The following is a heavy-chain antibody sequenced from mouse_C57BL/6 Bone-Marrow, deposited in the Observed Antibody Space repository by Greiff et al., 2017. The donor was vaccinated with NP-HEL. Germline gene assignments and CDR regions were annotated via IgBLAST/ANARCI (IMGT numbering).Heavy chain of an antibody. Sequence: EVMLVESGGGLVKPGGSLKLSCAASGFTFSSYAMSWVRQTPEKRLEWVATISDGGSYTYYPDNVKGRFTISRDNAKNNLYLQMSHLKSEDTAMYYCARDRCPITTVVADWYFDGWGTGTPVTVSS. CDR2: ISDGGSYT. CDR1: GFTFSSYA. J-gene: IGHJ1*03. CDR3: ARDRCPITTVVADWYFDG. D-gene: IGHD1-1*01. V-gene: IGHV5-4*01.